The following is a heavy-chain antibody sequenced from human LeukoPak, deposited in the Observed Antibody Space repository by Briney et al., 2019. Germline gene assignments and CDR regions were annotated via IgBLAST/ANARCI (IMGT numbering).Heavy chain of an antibody. D-gene: IGHD1-26*01. J-gene: IGHJ4*02. CDR3: VRSRVGSLDY. CDR2: IYSGGGT. Sequence: PGGSLRLSCAASGFTVSTSYMTWVRQAPGKGLEWVAVIYSGGGTYYSDSVRGRFTISSGNSKNTLYLQLNSLRADDTAVYYCVRSRVGSLDYWGQGTLVTVSS. V-gene: IGHV3-53*01. CDR1: GFTVSTSY.